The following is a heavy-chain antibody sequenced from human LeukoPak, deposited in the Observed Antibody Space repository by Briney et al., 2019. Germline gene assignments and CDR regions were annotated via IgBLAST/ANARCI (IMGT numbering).Heavy chain of an antibody. CDR2: ISGSGDST. D-gene: IGHD6-19*01. CDR3: AKDPFIAVAVNIDY. V-gene: IGHV3-23*01. Sequence: PGGSLRLSCAASGFTFSSYAMSWVRQAPGKGLEWVSAISGSGDSTYYADSVKGRFTISRDNSKNTLYLQMNSLRAEDTAVFYCAKDPFIAVAVNIDYWGQGTLVTVSS. CDR1: GFTFSSYA. J-gene: IGHJ4*02.